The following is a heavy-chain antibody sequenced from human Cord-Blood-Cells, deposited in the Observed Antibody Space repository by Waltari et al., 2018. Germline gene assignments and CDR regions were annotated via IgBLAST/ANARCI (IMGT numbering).Heavy chain of an antibody. CDR2: NKRETDGRTT. CDR3: TTGGRYGDYFDY. D-gene: IGHD4-17*01. J-gene: IGHJ4*02. Sequence: EVQLVESGGGLVKPGGSLRLACAASGFTFSNAWMSWGRQAPGKGGEGVGRNKRETDGRTTSYGEPVKCRFTFSRDDSNNTLYLQMNSLKAEDTAVYYCTTGGRYGDYFDYWGQGTLVTVSS. CDR1: GFTFSNAW. V-gene: IGHV3-15*01.